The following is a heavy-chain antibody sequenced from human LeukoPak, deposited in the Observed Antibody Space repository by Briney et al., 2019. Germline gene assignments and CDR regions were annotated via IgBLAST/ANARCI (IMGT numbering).Heavy chain of an antibody. CDR3: ARGQLSHYYDSSGYFSAEYFQH. J-gene: IGHJ1*01. CDR1: GYTFTSYG. V-gene: IGHV1-18*01. D-gene: IGHD3-22*01. CDR2: ISACNGNT. Sequence: GASVKVSCKASGYTFTSYGISWVRQAPGQGLEWMGWISACNGNTNYAQKLQGRVTMTTDTSTSTAYMELRSLRSDDTAVYYCARGQLSHYYDSSGYFSAEYFQHWGQGTLVTVSS.